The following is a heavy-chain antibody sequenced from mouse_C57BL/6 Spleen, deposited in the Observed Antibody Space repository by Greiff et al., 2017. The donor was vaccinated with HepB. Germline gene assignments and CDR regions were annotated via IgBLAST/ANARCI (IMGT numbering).Heavy chain of an antibody. CDR2: ISDGGSYT. Sequence: DVHLVESGGGLVKPGGSPKLSCAASGFTFSSYAMSWVRQTPEKRLEWVATISDGGSYTYYPDNVKGRFTISRDNAKNNLYLQMSHLKSEDTAMYYCARDPGLYYFDYWGQGTTRTVSS. CDR1: GFTFSSYA. CDR3: ARDPGLYYFDY. J-gene: IGHJ2*01. D-gene: IGHD3-2*02. V-gene: IGHV5-4*01.